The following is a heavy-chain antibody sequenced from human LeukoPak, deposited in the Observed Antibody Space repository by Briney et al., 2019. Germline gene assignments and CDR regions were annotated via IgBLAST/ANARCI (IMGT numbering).Heavy chain of an antibody. CDR3: ARDSVPAAMTYYYYGMDV. J-gene: IGHJ6*02. V-gene: IGHV3-33*01. CDR2: IWYDGSNK. Sequence: PGRSLRLSCAVSGFTFSSYGMHWVRQAPGKGLEWVAVIWYDGSNKYYADSVKGRFTISRDNSKNTLYLQMNSLRAEDTAVYYCARDSVPAAMTYYYYGMDVWGQGTTVTVSS. CDR1: GFTFSSYG. D-gene: IGHD2-2*01.